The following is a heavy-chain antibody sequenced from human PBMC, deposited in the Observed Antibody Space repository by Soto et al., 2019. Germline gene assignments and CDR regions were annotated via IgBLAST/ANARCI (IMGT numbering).Heavy chain of an antibody. V-gene: IGHV3-23*01. J-gene: IGHJ4*02. CDR2: ISGGGSNT. Sequence: PGGSLRLSCAVSGFRVSSYVMAWVRQAPGKGLEWVSGISGGGSNTFYADSVKGRFTISRDNSKNTLLLQMNSLGAEDTAVYYCAKDSNKYSSSLRGRYFDYWGQGIGVTVSS. CDR3: AKDSNKYSSSLRGRYFDY. CDR1: GFRVSSYV. D-gene: IGHD4-4*01.